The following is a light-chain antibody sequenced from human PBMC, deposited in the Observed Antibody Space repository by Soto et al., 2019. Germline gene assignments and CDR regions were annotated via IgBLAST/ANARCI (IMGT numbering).Light chain of an antibody. CDR2: LNSDGSH. Sequence: QSVLTQSPSASASLGASVKVTCTLSSGHSSYAIAWHQQQPEKGPRYLMKLNSDGSHSKGDGIPDRFSGSSSGAERYLTISSLKSEDEADYYWQIWVGTGNVVFGVGTKLTVL. J-gene: IGLJ2*01. V-gene: IGLV4-69*01. CDR1: SGHSSYA. CDR3: QIWVGTGNVV.